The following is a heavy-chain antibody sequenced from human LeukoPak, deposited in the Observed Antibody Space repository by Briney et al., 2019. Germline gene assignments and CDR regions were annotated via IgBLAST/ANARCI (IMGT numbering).Heavy chain of an antibody. CDR2: IYTSGST. V-gene: IGHV4-4*07. D-gene: IGHD1-26*01. J-gene: IGHJ4*02. CDR3: ARENSGSYREFDY. Sequence: PSATLSLTCTVSGGSISSYYWSWIRQPAGKGLEWIGRIYTSGSTNYNASLKSRVSMSVDTSKNQFSLKLSSVTAADTAVFYGARENSGSYREFDYWGQGTLVTVSS. CDR1: GGSISSYY.